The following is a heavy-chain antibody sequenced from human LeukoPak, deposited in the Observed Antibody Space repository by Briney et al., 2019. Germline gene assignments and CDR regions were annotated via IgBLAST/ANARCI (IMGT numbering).Heavy chain of an antibody. CDR2: IYHSGST. J-gene: IGHJ3*02. CDR3: VRTMRDHALDI. Sequence: PSETLSLTCTVSGYSISSGYYWGWIRQPPGKGLEWIGSIYHSGSTYYNPSLKSRVTISVDTSKSQFSLKLSSVTAADTAVYYCVRTMRDHALDIWGQGTMVTVSS. D-gene: IGHD3-22*01. CDR1: GYSISSGYY. V-gene: IGHV4-38-2*02.